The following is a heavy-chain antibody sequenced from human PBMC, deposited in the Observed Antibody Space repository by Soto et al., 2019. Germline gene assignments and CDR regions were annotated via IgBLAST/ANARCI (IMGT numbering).Heavy chain of an antibody. CDR3: AKDRDSSGYYSDY. Sequence: GASVKLSCKASGYTFTSYDINCVRQATGQGFEWMGWMNPNSGNTGYAQKFQGRVTMTRDTSITTAYMELSSLRSEDTAVYYCAKDRDSSGYYSDYWGQGTLVTVSS. CDR2: MNPNSGNT. CDR1: GYTFTSYD. D-gene: IGHD3-22*01. V-gene: IGHV1-8*01. J-gene: IGHJ4*02.